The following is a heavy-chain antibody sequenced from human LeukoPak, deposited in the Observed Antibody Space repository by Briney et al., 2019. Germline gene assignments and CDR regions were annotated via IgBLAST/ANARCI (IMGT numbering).Heavy chain of an antibody. Sequence: GGSLRLSCAASGLTFSSYAMSWVRQAPGKGLEWVSAISGSGGSTYYADSVKGRFTISRDNSKNTLYLQMNSLRAEDTAVYYCAKEVLVGATVPYYFDYWGQGTLVTVSS. CDR3: AKEVLVGATVPYYFDY. CDR1: GLTFSSYA. D-gene: IGHD1-26*01. CDR2: ISGSGGST. V-gene: IGHV3-23*01. J-gene: IGHJ4*02.